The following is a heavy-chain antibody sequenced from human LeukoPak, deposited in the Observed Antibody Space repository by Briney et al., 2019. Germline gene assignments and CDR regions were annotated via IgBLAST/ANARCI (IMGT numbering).Heavy chain of an antibody. CDR3: AREAGDIVVVPAAGYYYYYYMDV. D-gene: IGHD2-2*01. CDR2: TRNKANSYTT. J-gene: IGHJ6*03. CDR1: GFTFSDHY. V-gene: IGHV3-72*01. Sequence: GGSLRLSCAASGFTFSDHYMDWVRQAPGKGLEWVGRTRNKANSYTTEYAASVKGRFTISRDDSKNSLYLQMNSLKTEDTAVYCCAREAGDIVVVPAAGYYYYYYMDVWGKGTTVTISS.